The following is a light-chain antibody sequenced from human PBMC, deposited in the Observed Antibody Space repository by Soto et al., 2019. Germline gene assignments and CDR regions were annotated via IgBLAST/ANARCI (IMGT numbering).Light chain of an antibody. Sequence: QSVLTQPRSVSGSPGQSVTISCTGTSTDIGGYNYVSWYQQHPGKVPKLMLYVVSKRPSGVPVCFSGSKSGNTASLTIFGLQAEDEADYYCCSYAGRDTLYGFGSGTKVTVL. J-gene: IGLJ1*01. CDR2: VVS. V-gene: IGLV2-11*01. CDR1: STDIGGYNY. CDR3: CSYAGRDTLYG.